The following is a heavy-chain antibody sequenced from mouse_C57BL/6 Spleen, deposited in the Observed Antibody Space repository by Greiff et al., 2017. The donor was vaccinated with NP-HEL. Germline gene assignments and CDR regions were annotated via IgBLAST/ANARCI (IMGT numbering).Heavy chain of an antibody. J-gene: IGHJ2*01. CDR1: GYTFTEYT. CDR3: ARHEVGDYYGSSYVFDY. V-gene: IGHV1-62-2*01. Sequence: VQRVESGAELVKPGASVKLSCKASGYTFTEYTIHWVKQRSGQGLEWIGWFYPGSGSIKYNEKFKDKATLTADKSSSTVYMELSRLTSEDSAVYFCARHEVGDYYGSSYVFDYWGQGTTLTVSS. D-gene: IGHD1-1*01. CDR2: FYPGSGSI.